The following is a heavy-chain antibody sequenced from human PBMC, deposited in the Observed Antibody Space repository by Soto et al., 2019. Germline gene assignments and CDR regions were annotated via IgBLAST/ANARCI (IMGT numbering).Heavy chain of an antibody. Sequence: TVSGGSISSGDYYWSWIRQPPGKGLEWIGYIYYSGSTYYNPSLKSRVTISVDTSKNQFSLRLSSVTAADTAVYYCARDGSGYDPFDYWGQGTLVTVSS. CDR1: GGSISSGDYY. D-gene: IGHD5-12*01. CDR3: ARDGSGYDPFDY. J-gene: IGHJ4*02. CDR2: IYYSGST. V-gene: IGHV4-30-4*01.